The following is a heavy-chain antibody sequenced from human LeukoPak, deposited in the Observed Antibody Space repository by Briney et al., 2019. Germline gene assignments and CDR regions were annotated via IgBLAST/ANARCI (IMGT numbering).Heavy chain of an antibody. CDR3: AKGGTTWSGYYYYYMDV. D-gene: IGHD3-3*01. CDR2: IRYDGSNK. Sequence: GGSLRLPCAASGFTFSSYGMHWVRQAPGKGLEWVAFIRYDGSNKYYADSVKGRFTISRDNSKNTLYLQLNSLRAEDTAVYYCAKGGTTWSGYYYYYMDVWGKGTTVTVSS. CDR1: GFTFSSYG. V-gene: IGHV3-30*02. J-gene: IGHJ6*03.